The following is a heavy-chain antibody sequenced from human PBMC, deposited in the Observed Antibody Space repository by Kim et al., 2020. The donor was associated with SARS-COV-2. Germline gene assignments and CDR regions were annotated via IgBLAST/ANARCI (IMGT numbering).Heavy chain of an antibody. J-gene: IGHJ4*02. D-gene: IGHD6-13*01. Sequence: YSPSFQGQVTISADKSISTAYRRWSSLKASDTAMYYCARSFSSSPYYFDDWGQGTLVTVSS. V-gene: IGHV5-51*01. CDR3: ARSFSSSPYYFDD.